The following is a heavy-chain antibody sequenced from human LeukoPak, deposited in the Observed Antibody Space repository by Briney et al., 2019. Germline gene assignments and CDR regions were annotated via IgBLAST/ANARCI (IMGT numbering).Heavy chain of an antibody. CDR2: ISGSCGST. CDR1: GFTFSSYA. CDR3: AKVGYCSGGSCPYYFDY. Sequence: GGSLRLSCAPSGFTFSSYAMSWVRQAPGKGLDWVSAISGSCGSTYYAHSVKGRLTISRDHSKKTLFLQMNSLRAEDTAVYYCAKVGYCSGGSCPYYFDYWGQGTLVTVSS. J-gene: IGHJ4*02. V-gene: IGHV3-23*01. D-gene: IGHD2-15*01.